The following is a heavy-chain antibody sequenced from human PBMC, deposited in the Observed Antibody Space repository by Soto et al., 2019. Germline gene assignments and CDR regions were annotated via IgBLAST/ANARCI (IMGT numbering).Heavy chain of an antibody. CDR3: ASTPPTESFVDY. Sequence: SETLSLTYTVSGGSISSGDYYWSWIRQPPGKGLEWIGYIYYSGSTYYNPSLKSRVTISVDTSKNQFSLKLSSVTAADTAVYYCASTPPTESFVDYWGQGTLVTVSS. CDR2: IYYSGST. D-gene: IGHD4-17*01. V-gene: IGHV4-30-4*01. CDR1: GGSISSGDYY. J-gene: IGHJ4*02.